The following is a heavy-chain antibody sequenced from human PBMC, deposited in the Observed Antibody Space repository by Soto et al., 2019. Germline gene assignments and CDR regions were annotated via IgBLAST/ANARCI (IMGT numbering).Heavy chain of an antibody. V-gene: IGHV3-48*02. CDR1: GFTFSSYS. CDR2: ISSSSSTI. CDR3: ARLGYSGYDYVAYFDY. Sequence: EVQPVESGGGLVQPGGSLRLSCAASGFTFSSYSMNWVRQAPGKGLEWVSYISSSSSTIYYADSVKGRFTISRDNAKNSLYLQMNSLRDEDTAVYYCARLGYSGYDYVAYFDYWGQGTLVTVSS. D-gene: IGHD5-12*01. J-gene: IGHJ4*02.